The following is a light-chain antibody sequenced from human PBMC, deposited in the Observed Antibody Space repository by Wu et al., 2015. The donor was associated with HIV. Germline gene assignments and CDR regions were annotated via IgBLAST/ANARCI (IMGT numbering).Light chain of an antibody. Sequence: EIVMTQSPVTLSVSPGERASLSCRASQSLSGNLAWYQQKSGQAPRLLIYDISVRATGIPARFSGSGSGTEFTLTISSMQSEDFAVYYCQQYNNWPPYSFGQGTKLEIK. CDR3: QQYNNWPPYS. CDR1: QSLSGN. CDR2: DIS. J-gene: IGKJ2*03. V-gene: IGKV3-15*01.